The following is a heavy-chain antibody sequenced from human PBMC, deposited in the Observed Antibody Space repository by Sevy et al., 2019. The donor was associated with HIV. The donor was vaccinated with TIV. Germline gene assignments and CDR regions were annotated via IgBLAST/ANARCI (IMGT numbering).Heavy chain of an antibody. CDR3: ARAKSSGYYWFDGTDV. J-gene: IGHJ6*02. CDR2: INPNRGGR. Sequence: ASVKVSCKDSGYTFTDYYMHWVRQAPGQGLEWMGWINPNRGGRNYAQKFQGRVTMTRDTSISTAYMELCRLRSDDTAVYYCARAKSSGYYWFDGTDVWGQGTTVTVSS. D-gene: IGHD3-22*01. CDR1: GYTFTDYY. V-gene: IGHV1-2*02.